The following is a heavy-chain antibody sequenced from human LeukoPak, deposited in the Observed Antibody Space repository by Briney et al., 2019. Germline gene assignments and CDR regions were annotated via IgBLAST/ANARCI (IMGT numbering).Heavy chain of an antibody. J-gene: IGHJ4*02. D-gene: IGHD2-8*01. CDR2: ISGSGGST. CDR1: GFTFSNAW. V-gene: IGHV3-23*01. Sequence: GGSLRLSCAASGFTFSNAWMSWVRQAPGKGLEWVSGISGSGGSTHYADSVKGRFTISRDNSKNTVYLQMNSLRAEDTAIYYCVKGGNGYCTNGICSPRVVAAIDYWGQGTLVTVSS. CDR3: VKGGNGYCTNGICSPRVVAAIDY.